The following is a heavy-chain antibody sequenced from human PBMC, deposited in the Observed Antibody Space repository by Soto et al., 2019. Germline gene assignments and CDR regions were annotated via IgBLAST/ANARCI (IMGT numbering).Heavy chain of an antibody. Sequence: AGESLKISCKGSGYTFTNYWIGWVRQMPGKGLEWMGIIYPGDSDTKYNPSFQGQVTISADKSITTAYLQWSSLKASDTAMYYCARGYCTTTICDPWFDPWGQGTLVTVSS. CDR2: IYPGDSDT. D-gene: IGHD2-2*01. J-gene: IGHJ5*02. CDR1: GYTFTNYW. V-gene: IGHV5-51*01. CDR3: ARGYCTTTICDPWFDP.